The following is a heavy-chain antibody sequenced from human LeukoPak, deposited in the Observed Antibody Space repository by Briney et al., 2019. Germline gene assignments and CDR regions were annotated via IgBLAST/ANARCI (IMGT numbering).Heavy chain of an antibody. D-gene: IGHD3-22*01. J-gene: IGHJ5*02. CDR2: IYASGST. Sequence: SQTLSLTCTVSGGSISSGSYYWSWIRQPAGKGLEWIGRIYASGSTHYNPSLKSRVTISVDTSKNQFSLKLSSVTAADTAVYYCARDRYYYDSSGTRWFDPWGQGTLVTVSS. V-gene: IGHV4-61*02. CDR1: GGSISSGSYY. CDR3: ARDRYYYDSSGTRWFDP.